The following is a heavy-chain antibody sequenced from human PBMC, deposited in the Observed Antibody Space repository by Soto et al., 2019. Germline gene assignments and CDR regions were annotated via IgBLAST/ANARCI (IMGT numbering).Heavy chain of an antibody. V-gene: IGHV4-39*01. D-gene: IGHD1-1*01. J-gene: IGHJ5*02. CDR1: GGSISSSSYY. CDR2: IYYSGST. Sequence: PSETLSLTCTVSGGSISSSSYYWGWIRQPPGKGLEWIGSIYYSGSTYYKPSLKSRVTISVDTSKNQFYLKLSSVTAADTAVYYCARQPDGRWLQLNELFDPWGQGTLVTVSS. CDR3: ARQPDGRWLQLNELFDP.